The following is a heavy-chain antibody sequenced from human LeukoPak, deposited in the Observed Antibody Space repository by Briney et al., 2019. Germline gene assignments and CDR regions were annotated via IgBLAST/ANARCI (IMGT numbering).Heavy chain of an antibody. CDR3: VAIPPGLWFGEYFDY. CDR1: GVTLSNYA. D-gene: IGHD3-10*01. J-gene: IGHJ4*02. V-gene: IGHV3-23*01. CDR2: ISSSGSGGNT. Sequence: GGSLRLSCVASGVTLSNYAMSWARQAPGKGLEWVSGISSSGSGGNTYYADSVKGRLTISRDNSKNTLYLQMSSLRAEDTAVYYCVAIPPGLWFGEYFDYWGQGTLVTVSS.